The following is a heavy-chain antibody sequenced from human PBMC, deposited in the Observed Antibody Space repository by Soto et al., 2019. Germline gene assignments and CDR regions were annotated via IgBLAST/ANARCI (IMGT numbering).Heavy chain of an antibody. D-gene: IGHD4-17*01. CDR2: IYGDNDK. J-gene: IGHJ4*02. Sequence: QITLKESGPSPVKPTQTLTVTCTFSGFSLSNSGVGVAWIRQPPGKALEWLALIYGDNDKRYSPSLKTRLTITKDTSKHQMGLTSTNMDPVDTATYYCAHCTLHDYGDYDPGTSHVFDSWGQGTLVTVSS. CDR1: GFSLSNSGVG. V-gene: IGHV2-5*02. CDR3: AHCTLHDYGDYDPGTSHVFDS.